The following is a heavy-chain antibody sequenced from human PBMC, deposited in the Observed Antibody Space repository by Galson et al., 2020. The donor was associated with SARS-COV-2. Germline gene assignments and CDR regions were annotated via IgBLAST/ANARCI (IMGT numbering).Heavy chain of an antibody. D-gene: IGHD3-16*01. CDR3: ARLRPSGSLFGDEYYGMDV. CDR2: IYHNGNT. J-gene: IGHJ6*02. Sequence: ASETLSLTCAVSGYSISWGYYWGWIRQSPGKGLEWIGNIYHNGNTFYNPSLKSRVTISVDTSKNQFSLKLSSVTAADTAVYYCARLRPSGSLFGDEYYGMDVWGQGTTVTVSS. CDR1: GYSISWGYY. V-gene: IGHV4-38-2*01.